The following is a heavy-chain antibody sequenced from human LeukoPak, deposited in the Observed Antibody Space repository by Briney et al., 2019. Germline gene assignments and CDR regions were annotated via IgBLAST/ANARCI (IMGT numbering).Heavy chain of an antibody. CDR2: ISGDGGST. V-gene: IGHV3-43*02. D-gene: IGHD6-13*01. CDR3: AKSRSWNNYCIDV. Sequence: GGSLRLSCAASGFTFDDYAMHWVRQAPGKGLEWVSLISGDGGSTYYADSVKGRFTISRDNIKNSLYVQMNSLRTEHTAMYYCAKSRSWNNYCIDVWGKGTTVTVSS. CDR1: GFTFDDYA. J-gene: IGHJ6*04.